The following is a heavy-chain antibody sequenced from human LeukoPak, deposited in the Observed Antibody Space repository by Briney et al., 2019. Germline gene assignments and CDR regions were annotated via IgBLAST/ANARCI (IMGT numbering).Heavy chain of an antibody. CDR2: IWYDGSNR. J-gene: IGHJ4*02. D-gene: IGHD2-15*01. V-gene: IGHV3-33*06. CDR3: AKGLDWYCSGGSCYNIDY. CDR1: AFTLSTYG. Sequence: RGSMCLSCAASAFTLSTYGTHWVRHAPGKGRGWVAAIWYDGSNRYYADSVKGRFTISRDNSKNTLYLQMNSLRAEDTAVYYCAKGLDWYCSGGSCYNIDYWGQGTLVTVSS.